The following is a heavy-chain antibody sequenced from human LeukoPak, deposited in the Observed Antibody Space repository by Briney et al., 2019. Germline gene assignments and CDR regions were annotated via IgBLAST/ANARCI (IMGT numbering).Heavy chain of an antibody. D-gene: IGHD1-26*01. V-gene: IGHV1-18*04. Sequence: GASVKVSCKASGYTFTSYYMHWVRQAPGQGLEWMGWISAYNGNTNYAQKLQGRVTMTTDTSTSTAYMELRSLRSDDTAVYYCARDRSYAPDYWGQGTLVTVSS. CDR1: GYTFTSYY. CDR3: ARDRSYAPDY. J-gene: IGHJ4*02. CDR2: ISAYNGNT.